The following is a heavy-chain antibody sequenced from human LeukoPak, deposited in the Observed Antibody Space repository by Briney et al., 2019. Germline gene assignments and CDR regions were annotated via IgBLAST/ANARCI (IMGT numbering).Heavy chain of an antibody. V-gene: IGHV3-30-3*01. CDR3: AGEVTGITGTFHNNWFDP. Sequence: GGSLRLSCAASGFTFSSYAMHWVRQAPGKGLEWVAVISYDGSNKYYADSVKGRFTISRDNSKNTLYLQMNSLRAEDTAVYYCAGEVTGITGTFHNNWFDPWGQGTLVTVSS. CDR1: GFTFSSYA. CDR2: ISYDGSNK. D-gene: IGHD1-7*01. J-gene: IGHJ5*02.